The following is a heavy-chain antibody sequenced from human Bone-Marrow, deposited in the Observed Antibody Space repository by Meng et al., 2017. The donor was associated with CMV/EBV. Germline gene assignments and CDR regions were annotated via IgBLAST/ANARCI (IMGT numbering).Heavy chain of an antibody. CDR2: INHSGST. CDR1: GGSFSGYY. D-gene: IGHD3-22*01. Sequence: GSLRLSCAVYGGSFSGYYWSWIRQPPGKGLEWIGEINHSGSTNYNPSLKSRVTISLDTSKNHFSLKLSSVTAADTAVYYCARGRYYYDSSGNDYWGQGPLVTVSS. CDR3: ARGRYYYDSSGNDY. J-gene: IGHJ4*02. V-gene: IGHV4-34*01.